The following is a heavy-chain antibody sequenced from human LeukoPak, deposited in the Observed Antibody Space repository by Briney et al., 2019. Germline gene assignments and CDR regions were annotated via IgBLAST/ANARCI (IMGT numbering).Heavy chain of an antibody. Sequence: SETLSLTCTVSGGSMSSYFWSWIRQPPGKGLAWIGYISYSGSTNYNPSLRSRVTISVDTSKNQFSLKLSSVTAADTAVYYCARRYSYGSDIWGQGTMVTVSS. V-gene: IGHV4-59*01. CDR1: GGSMSSYF. CDR2: ISYSGST. CDR3: ARRYSYGSDI. J-gene: IGHJ3*02. D-gene: IGHD5-12*01.